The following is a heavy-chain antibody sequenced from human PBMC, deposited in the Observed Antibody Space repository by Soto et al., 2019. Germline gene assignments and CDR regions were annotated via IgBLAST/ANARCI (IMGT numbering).Heavy chain of an antibody. J-gene: IGHJ5*02. CDR1: GGSISSSSYY. CDR2: IYYSGST. D-gene: IGHD2-8*01. V-gene: IGHV4-39*01. CDR3: ARHREDGNWFDP. Sequence: SETLSLTCTVSGGSISSSSYYWGWIRQPPGKGLEWIGSIYYSGSTYYNPSLKSRVTISVDTSKNQFSLKLSSVTAADTAVYYCARHREDGNWFDPWGQGTLVTVSS.